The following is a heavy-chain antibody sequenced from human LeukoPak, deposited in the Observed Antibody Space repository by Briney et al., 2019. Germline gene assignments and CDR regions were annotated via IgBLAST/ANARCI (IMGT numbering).Heavy chain of an antibody. CDR1: GFTFTTYN. CDR2: ISSSGGTI. CDR3: ARDFYGDWAFDI. V-gene: IGHV3-48*02. Sequence: GGSLRLSCAASGFTFTTYNMNWVRQAPGKGLEWVSYISSSGGTIYYADSVKGRFTISRDSAKNSLYLQMNSLRDEDTAVYYCARDFYGDWAFDIWGQGTMVTVSS. D-gene: IGHD4-17*01. J-gene: IGHJ3*02.